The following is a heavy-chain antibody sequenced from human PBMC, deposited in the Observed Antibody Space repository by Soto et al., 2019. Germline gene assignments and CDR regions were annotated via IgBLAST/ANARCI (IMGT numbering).Heavy chain of an antibody. D-gene: IGHD5-18*01. V-gene: IGHV3-11*01. CDR2: ISSSGSTI. CDR3: AIGGGYSHVCYYYYGMDV. CDR1: GFTFSDYY. J-gene: IGHJ6*02. Sequence: PGGSLRLSCAASGFTFSDYYMSWIRQAPGKGLEWVSYISSSGSTIYYADSVKGRFTISRDNAKNSLYLQMNSLRAEDTAVYYCAIGGGYSHVCYYYYGMDVWGQGTTVTVSS.